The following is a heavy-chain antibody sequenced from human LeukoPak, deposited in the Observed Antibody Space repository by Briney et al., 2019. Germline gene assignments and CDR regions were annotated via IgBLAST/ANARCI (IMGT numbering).Heavy chain of an antibody. Sequence: PSVKVSCKASGYTFTNYYIHWVRQAPGQGLEWMGLINPGGDNTDYAQNFQGRVTMTRGTSTSTVYMGLSSLRSEDTAVYYCARIRDGYNDAYDIWGQGTMVTVSS. CDR2: INPGGDNT. V-gene: IGHV1-46*01. CDR1: GYTFTNYY. CDR3: ARIRDGYNDAYDI. D-gene: IGHD5-24*01. J-gene: IGHJ3*02.